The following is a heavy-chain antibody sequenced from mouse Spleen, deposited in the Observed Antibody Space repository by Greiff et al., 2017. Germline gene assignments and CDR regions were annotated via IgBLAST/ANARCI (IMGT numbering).Heavy chain of an antibody. V-gene: IGHV1-59*01. CDR3: ARNYGSSYCWYFDV. D-gene: IGHD1-1*01. Sequence: VQLQQSGAELVRPGTSVKLSCKASGYTFTSYWMHWVKQRPGQGLEWIGVIDPSDSYTNYNQKFKGKATLTVDTSSSTAYMQLSSLTSEDSAVYYCARNYGSSYCWYFDVWGAGTTVTVSS. CDR1: GYTFTSYW. J-gene: IGHJ1*01. CDR2: IDPSDSYT.